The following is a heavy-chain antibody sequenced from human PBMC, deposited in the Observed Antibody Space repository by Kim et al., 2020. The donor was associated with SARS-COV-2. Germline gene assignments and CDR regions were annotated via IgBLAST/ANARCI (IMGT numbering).Heavy chain of an antibody. V-gene: IGHV1-46*01. CDR1: GYTFTSYY. D-gene: IGHD2-2*02. CDR3: ARVGRAGYCSSTSCYTFDY. J-gene: IGHJ4*02. Sequence: ASVKVSCKASGYTFTSYYMHWVRQAPGQGLEWMGLINPSGGSTSYAQKFQGRVTMTRDTSTSTVYMELSSLRSEDTAVYYCARVGRAGYCSSTSCYTFDYWGQGTLVTVSS. CDR2: INPSGGST.